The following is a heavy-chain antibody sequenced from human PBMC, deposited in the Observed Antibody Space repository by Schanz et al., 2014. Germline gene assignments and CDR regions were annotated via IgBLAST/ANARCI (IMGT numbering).Heavy chain of an antibody. CDR1: GFTFSQYG. V-gene: IGHV3-30*03. Sequence: MQLLESGGGLAQPGGSLRLSCAASGFTFSQYGMHWVRQAPGKGLEWVAVISYDGTNEYYAESVKGRFTISRDNAKNTFYLQKNSGRNEEAAVYLCERDYESVLSSPRHDAFDVWGQGTVVTVSS. CDR2: ISYDGTNE. D-gene: IGHD3-22*01. J-gene: IGHJ3*01. CDR3: ERDYESVLSSPRHDAFDV.